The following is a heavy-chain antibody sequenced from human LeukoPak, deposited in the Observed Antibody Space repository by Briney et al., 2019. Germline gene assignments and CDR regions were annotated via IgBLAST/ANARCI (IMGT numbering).Heavy chain of an antibody. CDR1: GFTFSSYA. CDR2: ISYDGSNK. D-gene: IGHD3-3*01. CDR3: VKDGEWTFDI. J-gene: IGHJ3*02. V-gene: IGHV3-30-3*01. Sequence: PGGSLRLSCAASGFTFSSYAMHWVRQAPGKGLEWVAVISYDGSNKYYADSVKGRFTISRDNSKNTLYLQMNSLRAEDTAVYYCVKDGEWTFDIWGQGTMVTVSS.